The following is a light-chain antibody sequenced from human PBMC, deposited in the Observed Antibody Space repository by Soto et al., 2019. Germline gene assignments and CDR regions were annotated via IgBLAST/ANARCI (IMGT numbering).Light chain of an antibody. J-gene: IGKJ4*01. Sequence: DIQMTQSPSALSASVGDRVTITCRASHSISNWLAWYQQKPGKAPKLLIYRASSLQSGVPPRFSGGGSGTAFTLTISSLQPDDVATYYCQQYNTCLTFGGGTKVEIK. CDR2: RAS. V-gene: IGKV1-5*03. CDR3: QQYNTCLT. CDR1: HSISNW.